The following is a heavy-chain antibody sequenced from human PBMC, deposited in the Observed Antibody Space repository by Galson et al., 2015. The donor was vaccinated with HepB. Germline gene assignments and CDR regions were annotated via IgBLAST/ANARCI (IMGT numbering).Heavy chain of an antibody. D-gene: IGHD6-6*01. CDR2: ISSSSSYI. Sequence: SLRLSCAASGFTFSSYSMNWVRQAPGKGLEWVSSISSSSSYIYYADSVKGRFTISRDNAKNSLYLQMNSLRAEDTAVYYCARDSAEQLVPYYWGQGTLVTVSS. V-gene: IGHV3-21*01. CDR1: GFTFSSYS. J-gene: IGHJ4*02. CDR3: ARDSAEQLVPYY.